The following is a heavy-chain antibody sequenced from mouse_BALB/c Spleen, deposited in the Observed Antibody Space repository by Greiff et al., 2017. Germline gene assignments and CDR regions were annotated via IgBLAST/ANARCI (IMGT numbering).Heavy chain of an antibody. J-gene: IGHJ4*01. Sequence: VQLQQSGAELMKPGASVKISCKATGYTFSSYWIEWVKQRPGHGLEWIGEILPGSGSTNYNEKFKGKATFTADTSSNTAYMQLSSLTSEDSAVYYCARRPYGNYYYYAMDYWGQGTSVTVSS. CDR3: ARRPYGNYYYYAMDY. V-gene: IGHV1-9*01. D-gene: IGHD2-1*01. CDR1: GYTFSSYW. CDR2: ILPGSGST.